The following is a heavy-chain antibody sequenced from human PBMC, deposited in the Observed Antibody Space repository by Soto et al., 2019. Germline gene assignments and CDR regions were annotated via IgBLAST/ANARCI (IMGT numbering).Heavy chain of an antibody. CDR3: ATGSFTSTGGRIGYHYNAMDV. V-gene: IGHV1-69*13. Sequence: SVKVSCKSSGGTFSSHSINWVRQAPGQGLEWMGGIIPIFGPANFAKKFQGRVTITADESTTTAHMELSTLTSEDTAVYYCATGSFTSTGGRIGYHYNAMDVWGQGTTVTVSS. CDR1: GGTFSSHS. CDR2: IIPIFGPA. D-gene: IGHD1-1*01. J-gene: IGHJ6*02.